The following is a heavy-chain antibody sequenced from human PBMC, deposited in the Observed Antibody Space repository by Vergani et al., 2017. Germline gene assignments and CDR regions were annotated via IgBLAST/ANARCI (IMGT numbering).Heavy chain of an antibody. V-gene: IGHV3-30*03. D-gene: IGHD1-26*01. CDR3: TTDRVGANFQH. CDR1: GFTFSSYG. J-gene: IGHJ1*01. CDR2: ISYDGSNK. Sequence: QVQLVESGGGVVQPGRSLRLSCAASGFTFSSYGMHWVRQAPGKGLEWVAVISYDGSNKYYEDSVKGRFTISRDNSKNTLYLQMNSLKTEDTAVYYCTTDRVGANFQHWGQGTLVTVSS.